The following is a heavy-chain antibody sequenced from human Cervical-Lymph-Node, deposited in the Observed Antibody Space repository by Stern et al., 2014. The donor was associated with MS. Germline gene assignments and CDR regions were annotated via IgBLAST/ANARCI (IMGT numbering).Heavy chain of an antibody. CDR1: GGTFSSYA. Sequence: VHLVESGAEVKKPGSSVKVSCKASGGTFSSYAISWVRQAPGQGLEWMGGIIPIFGTANYAQKFQGRVTITADESTSTAYMELSSLRSEDTAVYYCARDRLRPTYYYYYGMDVWGQGTTVTVSS. D-gene: IGHD5/OR15-5a*01. V-gene: IGHV1-69*01. CDR2: IIPIFGTA. J-gene: IGHJ6*02. CDR3: ARDRLRPTYYYYYGMDV.